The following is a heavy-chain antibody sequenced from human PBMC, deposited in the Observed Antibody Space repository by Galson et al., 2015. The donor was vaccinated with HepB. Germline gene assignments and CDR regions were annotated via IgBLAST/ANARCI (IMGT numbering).Heavy chain of an antibody. CDR2: ISENT. J-gene: IGHJ4*02. V-gene: IGHV4-31*03. CDR3: ARGIRGVKTP. CDR1: GDSISGGGYY. Sequence: TLSLTCTVSGDSISGGGYYWSWIRQHPGKGLEWMGYISENTYYNPSLKNRITMSLDTSKNQFSLRLTSVTAADTALYYCARGIRGVKTPWGQGTLVIVSS. D-gene: IGHD3-10*01.